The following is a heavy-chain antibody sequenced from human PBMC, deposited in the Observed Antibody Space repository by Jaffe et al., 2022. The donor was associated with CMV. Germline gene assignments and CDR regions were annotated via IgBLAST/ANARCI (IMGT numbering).Heavy chain of an antibody. Sequence: QVQLVQSGAEVKKPGSSVKVSCKASGGTFSSYAISWVRQAPGQGLEWMGGIIPIFGTANYAQKFQGRVTITADESTSTAYMELSSLRSEDTAVYYCAITSIADSHTPRYYYYGMDVWGQGTTVTVSS. J-gene: IGHJ6*02. CDR1: GGTFSSYA. V-gene: IGHV1-69*01. D-gene: IGHD6-6*01. CDR3: AITSIADSHTPRYYYYGMDV. CDR2: IIPIFGTA.